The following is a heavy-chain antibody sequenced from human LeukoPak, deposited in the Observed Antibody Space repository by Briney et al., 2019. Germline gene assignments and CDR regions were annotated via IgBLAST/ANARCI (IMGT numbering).Heavy chain of an antibody. V-gene: IGHV1-2*02. CDR2: INPNSGGT. Sequence: ASVKVSCKASGNTFTGYYMHWVRQAPGQGLEWMGWINPNSGGTNYAQKFQGRVTMTRDTSISTAYMELSRLRSDDTAVYYCARDLEVGATFDYWGQGTLVTVSS. CDR1: GNTFTGYY. D-gene: IGHD1-26*01. CDR3: ARDLEVGATFDY. J-gene: IGHJ4*02.